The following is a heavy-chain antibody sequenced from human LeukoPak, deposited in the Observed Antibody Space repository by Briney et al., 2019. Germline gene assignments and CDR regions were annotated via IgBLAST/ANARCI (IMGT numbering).Heavy chain of an antibody. CDR2: IHSSGSTK. D-gene: IGHD3-3*01. CDR1: EVTIRDCY. CDR3: ARESEIRFLEWLFVFDY. J-gene: IGHJ4*02. V-gene: IGHV3-11*04. Sequence: GGSLRLSCAASEVTIRDCYMSWIRQAPGKGLEWVSYIHSSGSTKYYADSVKGRFTISRDNAKNSVYLQMNSLRAEDTAVYYCARESEIRFLEWLFVFDYWGQGTLVTVSS.